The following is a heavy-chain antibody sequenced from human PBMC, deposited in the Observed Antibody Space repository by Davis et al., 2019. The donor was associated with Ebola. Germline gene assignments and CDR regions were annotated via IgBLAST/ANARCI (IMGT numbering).Heavy chain of an antibody. CDR1: GGSFSGYY. J-gene: IGHJ4*02. Sequence: MPSETLSLTCAVCGGSFSGYYWSWIRQPPGKGLEWIGEINYSGSTNYNPSLKSRVTISVDTSKNQFSLKLSSVTAADTAVYYCARRTPIAGSWGNWGQGTLVTVSS. CDR2: INYSGST. CDR3: ARRTPIAGSWGN. V-gene: IGHV4-34*01. D-gene: IGHD6-13*01.